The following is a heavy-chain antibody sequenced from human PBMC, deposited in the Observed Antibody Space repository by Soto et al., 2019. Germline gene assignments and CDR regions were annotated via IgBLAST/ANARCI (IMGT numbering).Heavy chain of an antibody. J-gene: IGHJ4*02. CDR2: ISGSGST. V-gene: IGHV3-23*01. D-gene: IGHD1-26*01. CDR1: GFTFTSYA. Sequence: GGPLRLSCAASGFTFTSYAMTWVRQAPGKGLEWVSGISGSGSTYYADSVKGRFTISRDKSKSTLYLQMTSLRAEDTAVYYCAKEWSWNSGSYRIFAYWGQGTLVTVSS. CDR3: AKEWSWNSGSYRIFAY.